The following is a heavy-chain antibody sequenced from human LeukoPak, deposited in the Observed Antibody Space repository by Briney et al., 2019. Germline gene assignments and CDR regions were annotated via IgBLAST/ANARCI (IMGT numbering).Heavy chain of an antibody. J-gene: IGHJ4*02. CDR1: GGSISSSSYY. Sequence: PSETLSLTCTVSGGSISSSSYYWGWIRQPPGKGLEWIGSIYYSGSTYYNPSLKSRVTISVDTSKNQFSLKLSSVTAADTAAYYCARRFRTAMARDYWGQGTLVTVSS. CDR2: IYYSGST. D-gene: IGHD5-18*01. V-gene: IGHV4-39*07. CDR3: ARRFRTAMARDY.